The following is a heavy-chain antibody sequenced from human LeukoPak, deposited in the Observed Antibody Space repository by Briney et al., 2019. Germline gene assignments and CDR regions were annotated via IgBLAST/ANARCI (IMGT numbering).Heavy chain of an antibody. J-gene: IGHJ4*02. CDR2: ISAYNGNT. Sequence: ASVKVSCKASGYTFTSYDINWVRQAPGQGLEWMGWISAYNGNTNYAQKLQGRVTMTTDTSTSTAYMELRSLRSDDTAVYYCARDRRYVAAFSGFGYWGQGTLVTVSS. CDR1: GYTFTSYD. V-gene: IGHV1-18*01. CDR3: ARDRRYVAAFSGFGY. D-gene: IGHD6-19*01.